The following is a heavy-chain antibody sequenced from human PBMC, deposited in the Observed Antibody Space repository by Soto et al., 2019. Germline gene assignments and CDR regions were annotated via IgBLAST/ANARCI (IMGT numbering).Heavy chain of an antibody. CDR3: ARDRGGYVDY. D-gene: IGHD5-12*01. Sequence: PSETLSLTCTVSGGSISSYYWSWIRRPPGKGLEWIGYIYYSGSTNYNPFLKSRVTISVDTSKNQFSLKLSSVTAADTAVYYCARDRGGYVDYWGQGTLVTVSS. CDR1: GGSISSYY. J-gene: IGHJ4*02. V-gene: IGHV4-59*01. CDR2: IYYSGST.